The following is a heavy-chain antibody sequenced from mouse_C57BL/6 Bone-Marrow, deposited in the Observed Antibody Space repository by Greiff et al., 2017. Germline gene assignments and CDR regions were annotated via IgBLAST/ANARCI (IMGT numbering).Heavy chain of an antibody. J-gene: IGHJ4*01. CDR3: ARAPLTTVVATDAMDY. D-gene: IGHD1-1*01. CDR2: IWSDGST. V-gene: IGHV2-6*03. CDR1: GFSLTSYG. Sequence: VMLVESGPGLVAPSQSLSITCTVSGFSLTSYGVHWVRQPPGKGLEWLVVIWSDGSTTYNSALKSRLSISKDNPKSQVFLKMNSLQTDDTAMYYCARAPLTTVVATDAMDYWGQGTSVTVSS.